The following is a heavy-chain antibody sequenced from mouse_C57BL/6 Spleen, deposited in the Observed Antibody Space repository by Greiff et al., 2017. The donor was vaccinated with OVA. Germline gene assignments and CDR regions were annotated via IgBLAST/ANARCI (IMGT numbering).Heavy chain of an antibody. V-gene: IGHV1-55*01. CDR1: GYTFTSYW. CDR3: ARSLSTMVTTGFAY. D-gene: IGHD2-2*01. Sequence: VQLQQPGAELVKPGASVKMSCKASGYTFTSYWITWVKQRPGQGLEWIGDIYPGSGSTNYNEKFKSKATLTVDTSSSTAYMQLSSLTSEDSAVYYCARSLSTMVTTGFAYWGQGTLVTVSA. J-gene: IGHJ3*01. CDR2: IYPGSGST.